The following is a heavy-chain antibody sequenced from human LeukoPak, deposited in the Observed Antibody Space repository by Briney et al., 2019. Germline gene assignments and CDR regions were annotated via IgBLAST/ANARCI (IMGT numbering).Heavy chain of an antibody. V-gene: IGHV3-30*02. CDR1: GFTFSSYG. Sequence: PGGSLRLSCAASGFTFSSYGMHWVRQAPGKGLEWVAFIRYDGSNKYYADSVKGRFTISRDNSKNTLYLQMNSLRAEDTAVYYCAKAGVQLWLIFDYWGQGTLVTVSS. CDR3: AKAGVQLWLIFDY. D-gene: IGHD5-18*01. J-gene: IGHJ4*02. CDR2: IRYDGSNK.